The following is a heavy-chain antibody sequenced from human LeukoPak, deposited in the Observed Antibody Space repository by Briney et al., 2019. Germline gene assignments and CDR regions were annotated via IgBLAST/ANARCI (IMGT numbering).Heavy chain of an antibody. J-gene: IGHJ4*02. V-gene: IGHV3-20*04. CDR2: INRNGDIS. CDR3: ARERFGELFPFDY. CDR1: GFTLEDFG. D-gene: IGHD3-10*01. Sequence: GGSLRLSCEASGFTLEDFGMSWVRQVPGKGLEWVAGINRNGDISGHADSVKGRFTISRDNAKNTLYLQMNSLRAEDTAVYYCARERFGELFPFDYWGQGTLVTVSS.